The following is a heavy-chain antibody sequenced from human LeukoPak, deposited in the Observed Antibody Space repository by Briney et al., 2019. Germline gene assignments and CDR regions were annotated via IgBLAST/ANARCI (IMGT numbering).Heavy chain of an antibody. J-gene: IGHJ3*02. Sequence: GGSLRLSCAASGFTFSSYAMSWVRQAPGKGLEWVSDISGSGGSTYYADSVKGRFPISRDNSKNTLYLKMVSLRAEDTAVYYCAKDEGALDAFDIWGQGTMVTVSS. CDR1: GFTFSSYA. CDR3: AKDEGALDAFDI. V-gene: IGHV3-23*01. D-gene: IGHD3-16*01. CDR2: ISGSGGST.